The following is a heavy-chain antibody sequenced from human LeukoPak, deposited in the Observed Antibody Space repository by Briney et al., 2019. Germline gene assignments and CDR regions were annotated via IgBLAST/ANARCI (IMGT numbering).Heavy chain of an antibody. CDR2: INPNSGGT. CDR1: GYTFTGYY. Sequence: ASVKVSCKASGYTFTGYYMHWVRQAPGQGLEWMGWINPNSGGTNYAQKFQGRVTMTRDTSISTAYMELSRLRSDDTAVYYCARDEIEAEEELLDYWSQGTLVTVSS. V-gene: IGHV1-2*02. J-gene: IGHJ4*02. CDR3: ARDEIEAEEELLDY. D-gene: IGHD2-15*01.